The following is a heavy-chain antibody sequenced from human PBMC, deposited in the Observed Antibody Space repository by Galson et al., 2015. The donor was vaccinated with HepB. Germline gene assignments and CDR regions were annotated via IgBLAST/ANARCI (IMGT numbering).Heavy chain of an antibody. CDR3: ARSHTYYYDSSGYPDAFDI. CDR1: GYSFNSYW. D-gene: IGHD3-22*01. V-gene: IGHV5-51*01. CDR2: IYPGDSDT. Sequence: QSGAEVKKPGESLKISCKTSGYSFNSYWVAWVRQMPGKGLELLGIIYPGDSDTRYSPSFRGQVTISADKSISTAYLQWSSLKASDTAMYYCARSHTYYYDSSGYPDAFDIWGQGTMVTVSS. J-gene: IGHJ3*02.